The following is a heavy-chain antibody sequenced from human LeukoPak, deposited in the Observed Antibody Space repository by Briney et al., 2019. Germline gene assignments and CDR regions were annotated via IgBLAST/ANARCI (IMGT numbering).Heavy chain of an antibody. D-gene: IGHD2-2*01. J-gene: IGHJ3*02. CDR1: GYSFTSYW. Sequence: GESLKISCKGSGYSFTSYWIGWVRQMPGKGLEGMGIIYPGDSDTRYSPSFQGQVTIPADKSISTAYLQWSSLKALDTAMYYCARRLVVVPAAYYAFDIWGQGTMVTVSS. CDR2: IYPGDSDT. V-gene: IGHV5-51*01. CDR3: ARRLVVVPAAYYAFDI.